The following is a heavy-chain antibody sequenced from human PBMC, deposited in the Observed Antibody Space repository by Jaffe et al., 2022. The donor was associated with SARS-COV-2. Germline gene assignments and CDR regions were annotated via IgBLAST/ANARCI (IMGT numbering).Heavy chain of an antibody. V-gene: IGHV5-51*01. D-gene: IGHD3-3*01. CDR2: IYPGDSDT. CDR1: GYSFTSYW. Sequence: EVQLVQSGAEVKKPGESLKISCKGSGYSFTSYWIGWVRQMPGKGLEWMGIIYPGDSDTRYSPSFQGQVTISADKSISTAYLQWSSLKASDTAMYYCARLHNSEWLPYGMDVWGQGTTVTVSS. J-gene: IGHJ6*02. CDR3: ARLHNSEWLPYGMDV.